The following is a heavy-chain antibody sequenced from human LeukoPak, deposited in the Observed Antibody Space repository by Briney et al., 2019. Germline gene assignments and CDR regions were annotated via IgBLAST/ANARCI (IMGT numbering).Heavy chain of an antibody. Sequence: GGSLRLSCAASGFTFSSYAMSWVRQAPGKGLEWVSAISGSGGSTYYADSVKGWFTISRDNSKNTLYLQMNSLRAEDTAVYYCAKVEDSSGWYAHYYYYGMDVWGQGTTVTVSS. CDR2: ISGSGGST. D-gene: IGHD6-19*01. J-gene: IGHJ6*02. V-gene: IGHV3-23*01. CDR1: GFTFSSYA. CDR3: AKVEDSSGWYAHYYYYGMDV.